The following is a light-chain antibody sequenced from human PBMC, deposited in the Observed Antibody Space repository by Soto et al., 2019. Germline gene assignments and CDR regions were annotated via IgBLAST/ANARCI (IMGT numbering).Light chain of an antibody. V-gene: IGKV2-28*01. CDR3: KQAQQTPWA. CDR2: VGS. J-gene: IGKJ1*01. Sequence: DIVMTQSPLSLPVTPGEPASISCRTTQSLLHPNGNHYLDWYLQKPAQSPQLLIYVGSNRSSGVTDRFSGSGSVTDFTLKISRVEADDVGVYYCKQAQQTPWAFGQGTKVEIK. CDR1: QSLLHPNGNHY.